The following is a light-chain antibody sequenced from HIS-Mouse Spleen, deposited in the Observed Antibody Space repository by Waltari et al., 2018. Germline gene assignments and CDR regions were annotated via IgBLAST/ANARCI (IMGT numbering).Light chain of an antibody. CDR2: EGS. CDR3: CSYAGSSTYV. CDR1: SSDVGSYHL. Sequence: QSALTQPASVSGSPGQSITIPCTGTSSDVGSYHLVSWYQQHPGKPPKLMIYEGSKRPSGVSNRFSGSKSGNTASLTISGLQAEDEADYYCCSYAGSSTYVFGTGTKVTVL. V-gene: IGLV2-23*01. J-gene: IGLJ1*01.